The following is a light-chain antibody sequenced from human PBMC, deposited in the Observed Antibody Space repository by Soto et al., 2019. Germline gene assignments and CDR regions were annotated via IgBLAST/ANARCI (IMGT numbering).Light chain of an antibody. CDR2: GSS. J-gene: IGKJ1*01. V-gene: IGKV1-12*01. CDR1: QGVSDW. CDR3: QQANSYPWT. Sequence: DIQMTQSPSSVSASVGASVTIACRASQGVSDWVAWYQQKPGEAPKLLIYGSSSLLSGVPSRFSGTRSGTDFTLTISSLQPEDFATYYCQQANSYPWTLGQGTKVDIK.